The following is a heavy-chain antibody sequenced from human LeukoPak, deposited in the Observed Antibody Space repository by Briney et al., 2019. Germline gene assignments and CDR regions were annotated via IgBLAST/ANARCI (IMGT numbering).Heavy chain of an antibody. CDR2: IYYSGST. CDR1: GGSISSGDYY. Sequence: SQTLSPTCTVSGGSISSGDYYWSWIRQPPGKGLEWIGYIYYSGSTYYNPSLKSRVTISVDTSKNQFSLKLSSVTAADTAVYYCARDGYSSGWHPRGYYYYGMDVWGQGTTVTVSS. D-gene: IGHD6-19*01. V-gene: IGHV4-30-4*01. J-gene: IGHJ6*02. CDR3: ARDGYSSGWHPRGYYYYGMDV.